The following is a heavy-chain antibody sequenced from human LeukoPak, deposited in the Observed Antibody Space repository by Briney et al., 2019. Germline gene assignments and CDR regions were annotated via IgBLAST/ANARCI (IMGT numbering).Heavy chain of an antibody. CDR2: ISYDGTNK. D-gene: IGHD3-22*01. CDR1: GFTLSSFA. J-gene: IGHJ5*02. V-gene: IGHV3-30-3*01. Sequence: PGGSLTLSCSASGFTLSSFAMHWVRQAPGKGLEWVGDISYDGTNKYYADSVKGRFTISRDNSKNTLYLQMNSLRAEDTAVYYCARGYDSSGYNAGEWFDPWGQGTLVTVSS. CDR3: ARGYDSSGYNAGEWFDP.